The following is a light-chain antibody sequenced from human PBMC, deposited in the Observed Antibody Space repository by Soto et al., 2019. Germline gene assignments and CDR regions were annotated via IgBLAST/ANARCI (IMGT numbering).Light chain of an antibody. CDR2: QAS. Sequence: DIQMTQSPSTLSASVGDRVTFTSRASQTIGTSLAWSQQKPGIAPKLLIYQASSLDSGVPSRVSGSGSGTEFTLTISSLQPDDCAIYYCKQYHTYRTFGQGTKVQI. CDR3: KQYHTYRT. CDR1: QTIGTS. J-gene: IGKJ1*01. V-gene: IGKV1-5*03.